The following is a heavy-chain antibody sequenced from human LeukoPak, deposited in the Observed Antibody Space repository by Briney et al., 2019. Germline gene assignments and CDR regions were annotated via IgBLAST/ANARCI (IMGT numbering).Heavy chain of an antibody. CDR2: INHSGST. J-gene: IGHJ4*02. CDR3: ARRFADYGGEYYFDY. CDR1: GGSFSGYY. V-gene: IGHV4-34*01. D-gene: IGHD4-23*01. Sequence: SETLSLTCAVYGGSFSGYYWSWIRQPPGKGLEWIGEINHSGSTNYNPSLKSRVTISVDTSKNQFSLKLSSVTAADTAVYYCARRFADYGGEYYFDYWGQGTLVTVSS.